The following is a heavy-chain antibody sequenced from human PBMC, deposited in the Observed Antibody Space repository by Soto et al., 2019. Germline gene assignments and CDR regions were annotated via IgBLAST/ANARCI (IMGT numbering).Heavy chain of an antibody. V-gene: IGHV1-18*01. CDR2: ISAYNGNT. CDR3: ARSSSWYHDRKTMNWFDP. CDR1: GYTFTSYG. Sequence: QVQLVQSGAEVKKPGASVKVSCKASGYTFTSYGISWVRQAPEQGLEWMGWISAYNGNTNYAQKLQGRVTMTTDTXTXTXXMELRSLRSDDTAVYYCARSSSWYHDRKTMNWFDPWGQGTLVTVSS. D-gene: IGHD6-13*01. J-gene: IGHJ5*02.